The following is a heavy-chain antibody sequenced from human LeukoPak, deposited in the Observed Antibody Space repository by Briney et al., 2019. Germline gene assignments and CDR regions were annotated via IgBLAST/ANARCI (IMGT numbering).Heavy chain of an antibody. J-gene: IGHJ4*02. CDR3: ARRSNYGSGRADY. V-gene: IGHV4-39*01. CDR1: GGSISSSNYY. Sequence: SETLSLTCTVSGGSISSSNYYWGWIRQPPGKGLEWIGNIYYSGTTYYSPSLVSRVTISVDTCRNQFSLKLSSVTAADTAMYYCARRSNYGSGRADYWGQGTLVTVSS. D-gene: IGHD3-10*01. CDR2: IYYSGTT.